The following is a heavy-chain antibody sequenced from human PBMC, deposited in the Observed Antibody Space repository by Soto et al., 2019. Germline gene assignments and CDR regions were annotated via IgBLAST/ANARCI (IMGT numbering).Heavy chain of an antibody. CDR2: MNPNSGNT. V-gene: IGHV1-8*01. CDR1: GYTFTSYD. Sequence: QVQLVQSGAEVKKPGASVKVSCKPSGYTFTSYDINWVRQATGQGLEWMGWMNPNSGNTGYAQKFQGRVTMTRNTSMSTANTALSSMRSEDTAVYYCAFRVWGKQLVTFDHWGQGTLVTVAS. J-gene: IGHJ5*02. CDR3: AFRVWGKQLVTFDH. D-gene: IGHD6-13*01.